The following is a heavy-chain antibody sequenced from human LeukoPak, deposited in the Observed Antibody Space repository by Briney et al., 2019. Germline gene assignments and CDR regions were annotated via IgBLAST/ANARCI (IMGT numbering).Heavy chain of an antibody. CDR2: IYHSGST. J-gene: IGHJ3*02. V-gene: IGHV4-38-2*02. CDR1: GYSISSGYY. Sequence: SETLSLTCTVSGYSISSGYYWGWIRQPPGKGLEWIGSIYHSGSTYYNPSLKSRVTISVDTSKNQFSLKLSSVTAADTAVYYCARGRGLGVVVVPRRGAFDIWGQGTMVTVSS. D-gene: IGHD3-22*01. CDR3: ARGRGLGVVVVPRRGAFDI.